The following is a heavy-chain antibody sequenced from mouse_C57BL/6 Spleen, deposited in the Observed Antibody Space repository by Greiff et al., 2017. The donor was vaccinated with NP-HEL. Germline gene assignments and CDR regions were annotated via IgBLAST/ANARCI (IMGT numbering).Heavy chain of an antibody. CDR2: IYPGDGDT. D-gene: IGHD2-4*01. J-gene: IGHJ3*01. V-gene: IGHV1-82*01. CDR3: ARSDYENY. CDR1: GYAFSSSW. Sequence: VQLQESGPELVKPGASVKISCKASGYAFSSSWMNWVKQRPGKGLEWIGRIYPGDGDTNYNGKFKGKATLTADKSSSTAYMQLSSLTSEDSAVYFCARSDYENYWGQGTLVTVSA.